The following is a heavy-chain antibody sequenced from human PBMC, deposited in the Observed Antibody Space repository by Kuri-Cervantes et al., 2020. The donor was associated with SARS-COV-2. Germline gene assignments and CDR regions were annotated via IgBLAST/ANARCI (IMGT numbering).Heavy chain of an antibody. CDR1: GYSISSGYY. D-gene: IGHD1-7*01. Sequence: GSLRLSCAVSGYSISSGYYWGWIRQPPGKGLEWIGSIYHSGSTYYNPSLKSRVTISVDTSKNQFSLKLSSVTAADTAVYYCARSNFRFDRWGQGTMVTVPS. CDR3: ARSNFRFDR. V-gene: IGHV4-38-2*01. CDR2: IYHSGST. J-gene: IGHJ3*01.